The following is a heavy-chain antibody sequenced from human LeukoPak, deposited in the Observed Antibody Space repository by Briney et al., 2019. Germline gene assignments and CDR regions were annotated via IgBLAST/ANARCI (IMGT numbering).Heavy chain of an antibody. CDR1: GYTFTSYD. CDR2: MNPNSGNT. D-gene: IGHD6-6*01. V-gene: IGHV1-18*01. CDR3: ARSYSSSSEDY. J-gene: IGHJ4*02. Sequence: ASVKVSCKASGYTFTSYDINWVRQATGQGLEWMGWMNPNSGNTNYAQKLQGRVTMTADTSTSTAYMELRSLRSDDTAVYYCARSYSSSSEDYWGQGTLVTVSS.